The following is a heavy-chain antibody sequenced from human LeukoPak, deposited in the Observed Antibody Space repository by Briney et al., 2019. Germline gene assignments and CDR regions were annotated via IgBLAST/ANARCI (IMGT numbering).Heavy chain of an antibody. D-gene: IGHD3-22*01. Sequence: GGSLRLSCAASGFIFSSYGMHWVRQAPGKGLEWVSAINWNGGSTGYADSVKGRFTISRDDANNSLYLQMNSPRAEDTAFYYCARGRVVANYFDYWGQGTLVTVSS. CDR2: INWNGGST. J-gene: IGHJ4*02. V-gene: IGHV3-20*04. CDR3: ARGRVVANYFDY. CDR1: GFIFSSYG.